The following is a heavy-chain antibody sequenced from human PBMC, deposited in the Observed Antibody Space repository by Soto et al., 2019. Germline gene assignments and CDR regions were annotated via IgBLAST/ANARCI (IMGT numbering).Heavy chain of an antibody. CDR3: ARDAGYSSSWKGFYYFDY. Sequence: PSETLSVTCTISGGSISIGGYDWSWIRQHPGKGLEWIGYIYYSGSTYYNPSLKSRVTISVDTSKNQFSLKLSSVTAADTAVYYCARDAGYSSSWKGFYYFDYWGQGTMVTVSS. CDR2: IYYSGST. J-gene: IGHJ4*02. V-gene: IGHV4-31*03. D-gene: IGHD6-13*01. CDR1: GGSISIGGYD.